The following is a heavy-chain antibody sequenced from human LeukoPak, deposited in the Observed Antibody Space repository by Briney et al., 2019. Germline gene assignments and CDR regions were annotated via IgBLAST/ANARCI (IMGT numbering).Heavy chain of an antibody. J-gene: IGHJ4*02. V-gene: IGHV3-23*01. CDR3: AIEVPAAGFDY. Sequence: GGSLRLSCAASGFTFRTYAMSWVRQAPGKGLEWVSAISGSGGSTYYADSVKGQFTISRDNSKNTLYLQMNSLRAEDTAVYYCAIEVPAAGFDYWGQGTLVTVSS. D-gene: IGHD2-2*01. CDR1: GFTFRTYA. CDR2: ISGSGGST.